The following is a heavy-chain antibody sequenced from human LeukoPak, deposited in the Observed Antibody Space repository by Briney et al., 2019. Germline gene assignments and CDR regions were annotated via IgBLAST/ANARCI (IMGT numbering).Heavy chain of an antibody. CDR1: GFTFSSYW. D-gene: IGHD1-26*01. Sequence: GGSLRLSCAASGFTFSSYWMHWVRHAPGKGLVWVSRINSDGSSTSYADSVKGRFTISRDNAKNTLYLQMNSLRAEDTAEYYCAIISGSYDYWGQGTLVTVSS. CDR2: INSDGSST. CDR3: AIISGSYDY. V-gene: IGHV3-74*01. J-gene: IGHJ4*02.